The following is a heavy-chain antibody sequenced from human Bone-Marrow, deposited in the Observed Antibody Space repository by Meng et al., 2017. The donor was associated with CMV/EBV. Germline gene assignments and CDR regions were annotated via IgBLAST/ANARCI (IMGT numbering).Heavy chain of an antibody. CDR1: GFTFSSYA. V-gene: IGHV3-30*04. J-gene: IGHJ6*02. CDR3: AKDRVDDFWSGYYRGMDV. D-gene: IGHD3-3*01. Sequence: GESLKISCAASGFTFSSYAMHWVRQAPGKGLEWVAVISYDGSNKYYADSVKGRFTISRDNSKNTLYLQMNSLRAEDTAVYYCAKDRVDDFWSGYYRGMDVWGQGTTVTVPS. CDR2: ISYDGSNK.